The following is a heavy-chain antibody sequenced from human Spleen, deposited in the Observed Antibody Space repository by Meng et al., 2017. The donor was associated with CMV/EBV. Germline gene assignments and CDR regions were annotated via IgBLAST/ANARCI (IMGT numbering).Heavy chain of an antibody. CDR3: ARDPRSYSGSYYSYYYYGMDV. D-gene: IGHD1-26*01. V-gene: IGHV4-59*12. Sequence: SETLSLTCTVSGGSISTYYWSWIRQPPGKGLEWIGYIHYSGSTDYNPSLKSRVTISVDTSKNQFSLKLSSVTAADTAVYYCARDPRSYSGSYYSYYYYGMDVWGQGTTVTVSS. CDR2: IHYSGST. J-gene: IGHJ6*02. CDR1: GGSISTYY.